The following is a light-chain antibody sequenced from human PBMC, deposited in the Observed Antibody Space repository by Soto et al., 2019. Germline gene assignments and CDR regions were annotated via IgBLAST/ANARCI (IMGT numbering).Light chain of an antibody. Sequence: EIVLTQSPGTLSLSPGERATLSCRASQSVSNNYLAWYQQKPGQAPRLLIYGASNRATGIPDMFSDSVSGTDFTPTISRLEPEDLAEYYCQHYCGSGKVGLGTKV. CDR1: QSVSNNY. CDR2: GAS. J-gene: IGKJ1*01. V-gene: IGKV3-20*01. CDR3: QHYCGSGK.